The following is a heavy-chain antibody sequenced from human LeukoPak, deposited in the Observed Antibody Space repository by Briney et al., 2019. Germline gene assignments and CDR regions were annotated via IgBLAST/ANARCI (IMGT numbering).Heavy chain of an antibody. J-gene: IGHJ4*02. CDR2: INRDRSQK. CDR1: GFTFRSYW. V-gene: IGHV3-7*03. Sequence: GGSLRLSCAASGFTFRSYWMSWVRQAPGKGLEWVANINRDRSQKYYVDSVRGRFTISRDNAKSSLFLQMNSLRAEDTAVYYCARDRGYGSGSYYIRVFDYWGQGTLVTVSS. D-gene: IGHD3-10*01. CDR3: ARDRGYGSGSYYIRVFDY.